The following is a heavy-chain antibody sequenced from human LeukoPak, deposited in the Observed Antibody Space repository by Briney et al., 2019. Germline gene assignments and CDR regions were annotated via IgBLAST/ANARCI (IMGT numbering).Heavy chain of an antibody. CDR1: GGSISSYY. CDR2: IYYSGST. V-gene: IGHV4-59*01. D-gene: IGHD3-3*02. Sequence: PSETLSLTCTVSGGSISSYYWSWIRQPPGKGLEWMGYIYYSGSTNYNPSLKSRVTISVDTSKNQFSLKLSSVTAAGTAVYYCARSAPSSFLEWLSLDYWGQGTLVTVSS. CDR3: ARSAPSSFLEWLSLDY. J-gene: IGHJ4*02.